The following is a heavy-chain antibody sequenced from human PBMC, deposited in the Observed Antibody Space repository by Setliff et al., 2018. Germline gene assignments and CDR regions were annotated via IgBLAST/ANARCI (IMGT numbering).Heavy chain of an antibody. D-gene: IGHD1-1*01. V-gene: IGHV3-66*01. CDR3: ARDHNYAYDY. J-gene: IGHJ4*02. Sequence: LRLSCAASGFTVRSNYMSWVRQAPGKGLEWVSVIYSGGSTYYADSVKGRFTISRDNSKNTLYLQMNSLRAEDTAVYYCARDHNYAYDYWGQGTLVTVSS. CDR1: GFTVRSNY. CDR2: IYSGGST.